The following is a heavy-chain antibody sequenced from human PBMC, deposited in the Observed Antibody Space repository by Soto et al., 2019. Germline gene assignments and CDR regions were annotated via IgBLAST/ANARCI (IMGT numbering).Heavy chain of an antibody. CDR3: ARISRRDGYNGAFDI. CDR1: GFSLSTSGMC. D-gene: IGHD5-12*01. Sequence: GSGPTLVNPTQTLTLTCTFSGFSLSTSGMCVSWIRQPPGKALEWLARIDWDDDKYYSTSLKTRLTISKDTSKNQVVLTMTNMDPVDTATYYCARISRRDGYNGAFDIWGQGTMVTVSS. J-gene: IGHJ3*02. V-gene: IGHV2-70*11. CDR2: IDWDDDK.